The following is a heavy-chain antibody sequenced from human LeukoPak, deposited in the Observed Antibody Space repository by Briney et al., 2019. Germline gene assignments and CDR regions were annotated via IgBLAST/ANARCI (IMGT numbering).Heavy chain of an antibody. Sequence: GASVKVSCKASGYTFTGYHVHWVRQAPGQGLEWMGWINTGNGNTKYSQKFQGWVTMTRDTSISTAYMELSRLRSDDTAVYYCARDLGENAFDIWGQGTMVTVSS. CDR3: ARDLGENAFDI. V-gene: IGHV1-2*04. J-gene: IGHJ3*02. CDR2: INTGNGNT. CDR1: GYTFTGYH. D-gene: IGHD3-10*01.